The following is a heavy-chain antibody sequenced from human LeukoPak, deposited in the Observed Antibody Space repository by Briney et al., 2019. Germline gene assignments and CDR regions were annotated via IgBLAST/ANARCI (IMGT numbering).Heavy chain of an antibody. J-gene: IGHJ6*03. V-gene: IGHV3-53*01. CDR2: IYSGGST. CDR1: RFTVSFNY. Sequence: GGSLRLSCADSRFTVSFNYMSWVPQAPGRGLERISVIYSGGSTYYADSVKGRFTISRDDSKNTLYLQMNSLRAEDTAIYYCARAQWRTYSYYYMDVWGKGTTVTVSS. D-gene: IGHD6-19*01. CDR3: ARAQWRTYSYYYMDV.